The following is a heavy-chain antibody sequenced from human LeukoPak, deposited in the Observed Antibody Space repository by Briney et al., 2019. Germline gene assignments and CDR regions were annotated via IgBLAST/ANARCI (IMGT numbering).Heavy chain of an antibody. CDR3: ARTHYGSGSSGFDY. CDR1: GFTFSSYS. J-gene: IGHJ4*02. V-gene: IGHV3-30-3*01. CDR2: ISYDGSNK. Sequence: GGSLRLSCAASGFTFSSYSIHWVRQAPGKGLEWVAVISYDGSNKYYADSVKGRFTISRDNSKNTLYLQVNSLRPEDTAVYYCARTHYGSGSSGFDYWGQGTLVTVSS. D-gene: IGHD3-10*01.